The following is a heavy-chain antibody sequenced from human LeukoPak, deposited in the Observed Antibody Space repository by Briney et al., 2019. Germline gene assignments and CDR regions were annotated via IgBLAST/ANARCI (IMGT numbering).Heavy chain of an antibody. J-gene: IGHJ4*02. Sequence: SETLSLTCTVSGGSITSYYWSWIRQSAGKGLEWIGRIYITGSTTYNPSLKSRVTMSLDTSKNQFSLKLSSVTAADTAVYYCARVTSGSSYRPFDYWGQGTLVTVSS. CDR3: ARVTSGSSYRPFDY. CDR1: GGSITSYY. D-gene: IGHD3-10*01. V-gene: IGHV4-4*07. CDR2: IYITGST.